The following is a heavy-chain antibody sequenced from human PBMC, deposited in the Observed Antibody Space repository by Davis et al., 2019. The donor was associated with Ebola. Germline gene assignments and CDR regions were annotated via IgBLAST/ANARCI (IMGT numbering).Heavy chain of an antibody. CDR2: IWYDGSNK. V-gene: IGHV3-33*08. CDR1: GFTCSSYA. J-gene: IGHJ5*02. Sequence: PGGSLRLSCAASGFTCSSYAMGWGRQAPCNALEWVAVIWYDGSNKYYADSVKGRFTISRDNAKNSLYLQMNSLRAEDTAVYYCARDVSRKGVVPAATPRLWFDPWGQGTLVTVSS. D-gene: IGHD2-2*01. CDR3: ARDVSRKGVVPAATPRLWFDP.